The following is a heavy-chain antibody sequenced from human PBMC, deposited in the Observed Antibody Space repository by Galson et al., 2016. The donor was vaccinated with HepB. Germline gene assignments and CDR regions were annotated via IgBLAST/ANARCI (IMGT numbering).Heavy chain of an antibody. D-gene: IGHD6-19*01. CDR1: GFNFSAYW. CDR3: ARESGWSFDY. Sequence: SLRLSCAASGFNFSAYWMSWVRQAPGKGLEWVAILKSDGSQKYYVDSVKGRFTISRDNAKNSLYLQMNSLRAEDTAVYYCARESGWSFDYWGQGTLVTVSS. V-gene: IGHV3-7*01. J-gene: IGHJ4*02. CDR2: LKSDGSQK.